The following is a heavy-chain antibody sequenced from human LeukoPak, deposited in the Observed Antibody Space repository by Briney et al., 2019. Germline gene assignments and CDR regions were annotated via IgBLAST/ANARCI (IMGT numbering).Heavy chain of an antibody. V-gene: IGHV4-59*01. D-gene: IGHD6-13*01. Sequence: SETLPLTCTVSGGSISSYYWSWIRQPPGKGLEWIGYIHYSGSTNYNPSLKSRVTISVDTSKNQFSLKLTSVTAADTAVYYCARVFRLAAAGRSYYYYGMDVWGQGATVTVSS. CDR3: ARVFRLAAAGRSYYYYGMDV. J-gene: IGHJ6*02. CDR2: IHYSGST. CDR1: GGSISSYY.